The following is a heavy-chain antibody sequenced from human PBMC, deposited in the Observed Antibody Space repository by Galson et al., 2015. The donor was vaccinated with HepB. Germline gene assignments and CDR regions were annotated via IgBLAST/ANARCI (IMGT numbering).Heavy chain of an antibody. V-gene: IGHV3-23*01. D-gene: IGHD6-19*01. CDR2: ITPRGDNT. Sequence: PLRLSCAASGFHFSYYAISWVRQAPGKGLEWISAITPRGDNTYSRDSLQGRFTTPRDNSQNTVFLQMDSLRADDTAIYFCAKVFPEKTDGWYRQALYYFDSWGQGTRVTVSS. CDR1: GFHFSYYA. CDR3: AKVFPEKTDGWYRQALYYFDS. J-gene: IGHJ4*02.